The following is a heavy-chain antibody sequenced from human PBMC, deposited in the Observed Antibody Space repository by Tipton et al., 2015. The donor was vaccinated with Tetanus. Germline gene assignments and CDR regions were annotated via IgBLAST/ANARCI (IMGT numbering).Heavy chain of an antibody. Sequence: GSLRLSCAASGFSFSTYAMGWVRQAPGKGLEWVSTISGSGASSYYADSVKGRFTVSRANSRNTLYLQMSSLRAEDTAVYYCAKEGYHGSGSYAKSWFDPWGQGTLVTVSS. D-gene: IGHD3-10*01. CDR1: GFSFSTYA. CDR2: ISGSGASS. CDR3: AKEGYHGSGSYAKSWFDP. J-gene: IGHJ5*02. V-gene: IGHV3-23*01.